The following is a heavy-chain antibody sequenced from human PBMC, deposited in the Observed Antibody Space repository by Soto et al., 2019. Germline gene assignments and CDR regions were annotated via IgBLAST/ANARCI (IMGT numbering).Heavy chain of an antibody. CDR3: ARGHHSMDV. Sequence: ASVKVSCKASGYTFTSYYMHWVRQAPGQGLEWMGIINPSSTYTHYADSVKGRFTTSRDNAENSLYLQMNSLRAEDTALYYCARGHHSMDVWGQGATVTVSS. J-gene: IGHJ6*02. V-gene: IGHV1-46*04. CDR2: INPSSTYT. CDR1: GYTFTSYY.